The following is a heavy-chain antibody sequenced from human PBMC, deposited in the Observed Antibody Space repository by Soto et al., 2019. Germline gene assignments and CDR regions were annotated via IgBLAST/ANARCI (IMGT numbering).Heavy chain of an antibody. J-gene: IGHJ1*01. CDR1: GGSISGSGYY. D-gene: IGHD3-22*01. Sequence: PSETLSLTCTVSGGSISGSGYYWGWIRQPPGKGLDWVGTIYYTGTTYYNPSLKTRLTMSVDTSKNQFSLKLSSVTAADTAVYYCGRYYETSDRPYFHHWGQGTLVTVSS. V-gene: IGHV4-39*01. CDR2: IYYTGTT. CDR3: GRYYETSDRPYFHH.